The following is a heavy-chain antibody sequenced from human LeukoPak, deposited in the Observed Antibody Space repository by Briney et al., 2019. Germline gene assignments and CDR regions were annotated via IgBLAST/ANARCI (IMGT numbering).Heavy chain of an antibody. CDR1: GYTFTGYY. V-gene: IGHV1-2*02. D-gene: IGHD3-22*01. CDR3: ASEYYYDSSGYSSGGDY. J-gene: IGHJ4*02. Sequence: GASVKVSCKASGYTFTGYYMHWVRPAPGQGLEWMGWINPNGGGTIYAQKFQGRVTMTRDTSISTAYMELSRLRSDDTAVYYCASEYYYDSSGYSSGGDYWGQGTLVTVSS. CDR2: INPNGGGT.